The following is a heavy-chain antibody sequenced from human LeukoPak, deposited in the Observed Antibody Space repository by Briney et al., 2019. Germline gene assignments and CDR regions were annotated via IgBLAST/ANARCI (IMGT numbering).Heavy chain of an antibody. CDR2: ISSSSSSYI. CDR1: GFTFSSYS. V-gene: IGHV3-21*01. Sequence: GRSLRLSCAASGFTFSSYSMNWVRQAPGKGLEWVSSISSSSSSYIYYADSVKGRFTISRDNAKNSLYLQMNGLRAEDTAVYYCARGRQWLGTGWAFDIWGQGTMVTVSS. D-gene: IGHD6-19*01. CDR3: ARGRQWLGTGWAFDI. J-gene: IGHJ3*02.